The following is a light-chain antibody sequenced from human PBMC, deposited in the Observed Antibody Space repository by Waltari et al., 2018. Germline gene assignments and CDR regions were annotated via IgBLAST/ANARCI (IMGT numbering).Light chain of an antibody. V-gene: IGLV2-14*03. Sequence: QSALTQPASVSGSPGQSITISCTGPSSDVGTYKFVSWYHQPPGKVPKLIICDATDRPSGVSSRFSGSKSGNTASLTISGLQAEDEGDYYCNSYTTSGTVVFGGGTKLTVL. J-gene: IGLJ2*01. CDR2: DAT. CDR1: SSDVGTYKF. CDR3: NSYTTSGTVV.